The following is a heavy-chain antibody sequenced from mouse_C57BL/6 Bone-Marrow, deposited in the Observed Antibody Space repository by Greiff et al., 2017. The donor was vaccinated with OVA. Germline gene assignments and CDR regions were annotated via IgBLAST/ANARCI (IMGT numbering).Heavy chain of an antibody. Sequence: VQLQQPGAELVKPGASVKVSCKASGYTFTSYWMPWVQQRPGQGLEWIGRIHPSDSDTNYTQKFKGKATFTVDKSSSTAYLHISSLTSEDSAVYKCAILVPQTAQSVPYARDYWGKGTSVTVSS. CDR3: AILVPQTAQSVPYARDY. V-gene: IGHV1-74*01. CDR1: GYTFTSYW. CDR2: IHPSDSDT. D-gene: IGHD3-2*02. J-gene: IGHJ4*01.